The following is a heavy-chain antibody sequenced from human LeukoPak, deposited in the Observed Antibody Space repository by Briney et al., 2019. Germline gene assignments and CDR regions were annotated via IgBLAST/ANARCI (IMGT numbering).Heavy chain of an antibody. Sequence: PPGGSLRLSCAASGFTFSSYAMSWVRQAPGKGLEWVSAISGSGGSTYYADSVKGRFTISRDNSKNTLYLQMNSLRAEDTAVYYCAKSLIGYLRGFDYWGQGTLVTVSS. D-gene: IGHD3-9*01. CDR2: ISGSGGST. CDR3: AKSLIGYLRGFDY. CDR1: GFTFSSYA. J-gene: IGHJ4*02. V-gene: IGHV3-23*01.